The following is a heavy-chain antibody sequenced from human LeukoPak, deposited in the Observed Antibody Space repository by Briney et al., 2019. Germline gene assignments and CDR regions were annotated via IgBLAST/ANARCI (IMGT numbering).Heavy chain of an antibody. Sequence: GGSLRLSCAASGFTFSSYAMSWVRQAPGKGLGWVSAFRGGGGSTYYADSVRGRLTLSRDNSKNTQHLQMNSLRAEDTAVYYCAKAPGGIYYDSSGYYYFDYWGQGTLVTVSS. CDR2: FRGGGGST. V-gene: IGHV3-23*01. J-gene: IGHJ4*02. CDR1: GFTFSSYA. D-gene: IGHD3-22*01. CDR3: AKAPGGIYYDSSGYYYFDY.